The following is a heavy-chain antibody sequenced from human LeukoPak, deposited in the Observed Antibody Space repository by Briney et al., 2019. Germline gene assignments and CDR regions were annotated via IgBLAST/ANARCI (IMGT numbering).Heavy chain of an antibody. D-gene: IGHD3-10*01. V-gene: IGHV3-30*18. CDR2: ISYDGSNK. CDR1: GFTFSSYG. J-gene: IGHJ4*02. CDR3: AKDTVYGSGSYYNVHFDY. Sequence: GGSLRLSCAASGFTFSSYGMHWVRQAPGKGLEWVAVISYDGSNKYYADSVKGRFTISRDNSKNTLYLQMNSLRAEDTAVYCCAKDTVYGSGSYYNVHFDYWGQGTLVTVSS.